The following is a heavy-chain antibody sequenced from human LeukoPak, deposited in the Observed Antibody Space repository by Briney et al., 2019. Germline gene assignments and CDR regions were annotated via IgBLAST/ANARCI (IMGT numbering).Heavy chain of an antibody. CDR2: IYHSGST. CDR1: GGSISSGGYY. V-gene: IGHV4-30-2*01. Sequence: PSQTLSLTCTVSGGSISSGGYYWSWIRQPPGKGLEWIGYIYHSGSTYYNPSLKSRVTISVDRSKNQFSLKLSSVTAADTAVYYCAKDQEGAAAGTSLYWGQGTLVTVSS. D-gene: IGHD6-13*01. J-gene: IGHJ4*02. CDR3: AKDQEGAAAGTSLY.